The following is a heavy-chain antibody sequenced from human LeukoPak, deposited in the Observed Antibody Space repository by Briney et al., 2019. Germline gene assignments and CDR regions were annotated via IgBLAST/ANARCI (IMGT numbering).Heavy chain of an antibody. Sequence: ASVNVSCKASGGTFSSYAISWVRQAPGQGLEWMGRIIPILGIANYAQKFQGRVTITADKSTSTAYMELSSLRSEDTAVYYCAREGYDILTGYYRFDYWGQGTLVTVSS. J-gene: IGHJ4*02. D-gene: IGHD3-9*01. CDR1: GGTFSSYA. CDR2: IIPILGIA. CDR3: AREGYDILTGYYRFDY. V-gene: IGHV1-69*04.